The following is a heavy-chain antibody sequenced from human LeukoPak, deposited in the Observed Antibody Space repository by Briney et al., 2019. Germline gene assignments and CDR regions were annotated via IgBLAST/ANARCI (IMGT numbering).Heavy chain of an antibody. D-gene: IGHD4-17*01. CDR3: ARAHTVTTFGN. CDR2: ISSSSSDI. CDR1: GFIFSSYS. V-gene: IGHV3-21*01. J-gene: IGHJ4*02. Sequence: GGSLRVSCAASGFIFSSYSMNWVRQAPGKGLEWVSSISSSSSDIYYADSVKGRFTISRDNAKNSLYLQMNSLRAEDTAVYYCARAHTVTTFGNWGQGTLVTVSS.